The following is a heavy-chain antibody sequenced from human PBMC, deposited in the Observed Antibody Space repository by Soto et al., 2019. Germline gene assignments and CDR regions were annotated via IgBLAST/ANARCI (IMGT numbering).Heavy chain of an antibody. CDR1: GGSISSGDYY. CDR3: ARVKGTVTTTRDYYFDY. CDR2: IYYSGST. J-gene: IGHJ4*02. Sequence: SETLSLTCTVSGGSISSGDYYWSWIRQPPGKGLEWIGYIYYSGSTYYNPSLKSRVTISVDTSKNQFSLKLSSVTAADTAVYYCARVKGTVTTTRDYYFDYWGQGTLVTVSS. V-gene: IGHV4-30-4*01. D-gene: IGHD4-17*01.